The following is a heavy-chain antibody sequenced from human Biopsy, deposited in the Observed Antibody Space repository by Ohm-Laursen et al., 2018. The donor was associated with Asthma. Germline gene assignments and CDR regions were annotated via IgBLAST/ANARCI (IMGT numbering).Heavy chain of an antibody. Sequence: SLRLSCAASGFAVSRDHMFWVRQAPGKGLKWASVIYSGGTSHTADSVRGRFTISRDYSKNTLYLQMHSLRAEDTAVYYCARGDSSNWSHYYFDYWGQGTLVTVSS. CDR1: GFAVSRDH. J-gene: IGHJ4*02. CDR3: ARGDSSNWSHYYFDY. V-gene: IGHV3-53*01. D-gene: IGHD3-22*01. CDR2: IYSGGTS.